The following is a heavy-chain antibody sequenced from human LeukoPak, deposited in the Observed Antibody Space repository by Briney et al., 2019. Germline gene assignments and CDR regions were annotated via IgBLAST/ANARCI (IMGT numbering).Heavy chain of an antibody. CDR3: VRTGSIVLMVYAYHYYYYMDV. V-gene: IGHV1-18*01. CDR1: GYTFTSYG. CDR2: ISAYNGNT. D-gene: IGHD2-8*01. Sequence: ASVKVSCKASGYTFTSYGISWVRQAPGQGLEWMGWISAYNGNTNYAQKLQGRVTMTTDTSTSTAYMELRSLRSDDTAVYYCVRTGSIVLMVYAYHYYYYMDVWGKGTTVTVSS. J-gene: IGHJ6*03.